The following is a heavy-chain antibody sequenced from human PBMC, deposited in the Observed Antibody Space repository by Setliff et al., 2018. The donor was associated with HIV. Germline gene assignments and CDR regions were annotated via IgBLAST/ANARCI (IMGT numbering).Heavy chain of an antibody. CDR1: GYTFTNYD. Sequence: ASVKVSCKASGYTFTNYDINWVRQAPGQGLEWMGWMNPNSANTGYAPNVQGRVTMTRNTSISTAYMELSSLRSEDTAVYYCARGSPTGDGLFNYWGQGTLVTVSS. V-gene: IGHV1-8*02. D-gene: IGHD7-27*01. CDR2: MNPNSANT. CDR3: ARGSPTGDGLFNY. J-gene: IGHJ4*02.